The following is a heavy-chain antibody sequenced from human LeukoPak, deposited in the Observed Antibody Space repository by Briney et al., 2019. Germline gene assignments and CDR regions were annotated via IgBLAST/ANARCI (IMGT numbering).Heavy chain of an antibody. J-gene: IGHJ3*01. D-gene: IGHD3-22*01. V-gene: IGHV1-8*03. CDR1: GYTFTSYD. CDR3: ARVYDYDGNDAFDV. Sequence: ASVKVSCKASGYTFTSYDINWVRQATGQGLEWMGWMNPNSGNTGYAQKFQGRVTITRNTSISTAYMELSNLRSEDTAVYYCARVYDYDGNDAFDVWGQGTMVTVSS. CDR2: MNPNSGNT.